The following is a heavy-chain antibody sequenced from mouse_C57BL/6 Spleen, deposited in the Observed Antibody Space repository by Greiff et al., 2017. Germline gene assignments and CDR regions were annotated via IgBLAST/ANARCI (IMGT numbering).Heavy chain of an antibody. Sequence: QVQLQQSGAELVRPGASVKLSCKASGYTFTSSCISWVKQRPGQGLEWIGEIYPGSGNTYYTEKFKGKATLTADKSSSTAYMQLRSLTSEDSAVDYCARRGDYDCYFDYWGQGTTLTVSS. D-gene: IGHD2-4*01. CDR2: IYPGSGNT. J-gene: IGHJ2*01. CDR3: ARRGDYDCYFDY. V-gene: IGHV1-81*01. CDR1: GYTFTSSC.